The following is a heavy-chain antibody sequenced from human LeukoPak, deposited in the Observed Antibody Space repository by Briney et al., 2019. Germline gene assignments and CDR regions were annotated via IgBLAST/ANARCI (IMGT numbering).Heavy chain of an antibody. Sequence: ASVKVSCKASGYSFTSNYIHWVRQAPGQGLEWIGMIYPRDGSTSYAQKFQGRVTVTRDTSTSTVHMELSGLRSEDTAVYYCARDQEAFDYWGQGTLVTASS. CDR1: GYSFTSNY. V-gene: IGHV1-46*01. CDR3: ARDQEAFDY. CDR2: IYPRDGST. J-gene: IGHJ4*02.